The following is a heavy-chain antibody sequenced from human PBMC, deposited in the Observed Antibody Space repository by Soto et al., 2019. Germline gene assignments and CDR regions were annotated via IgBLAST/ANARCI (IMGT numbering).Heavy chain of an antibody. J-gene: IGHJ4*02. CDR1: GFTFSSYA. D-gene: IGHD6-13*01. CDR2: ISGSGGST. Sequence: EVQLLESGGGLVQPGGSLRLSCAASGFTFSSYAMSWVRQAPGKGLEWVSAISGSGGSTYYADSVKGRFTISRDNSKNTLYLQMNSLRAEDTAVYYCIPGGMAAGGKALDYWGQGTLVTVSS. CDR3: IPGGMAAGGKALDY. V-gene: IGHV3-23*01.